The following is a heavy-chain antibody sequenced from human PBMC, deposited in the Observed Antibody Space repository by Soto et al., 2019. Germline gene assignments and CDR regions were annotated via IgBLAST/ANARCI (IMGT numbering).Heavy chain of an antibody. V-gene: IGHV3-11*06. Sequence: VQLVESGGGLVKPGGSLRLSCAASGFTFSDDYMSWIRQAPGKGLEWVSYISSSSSYTNYADSVKGRFTISRDNAKNSLYLQMNSLRAEDTAVYYCAREGSRGYGMDVWGQGTTVTVSS. D-gene: IGHD6-13*01. CDR2: ISSSSSYT. CDR1: GFTFSDDY. J-gene: IGHJ6*02. CDR3: AREGSRGYGMDV.